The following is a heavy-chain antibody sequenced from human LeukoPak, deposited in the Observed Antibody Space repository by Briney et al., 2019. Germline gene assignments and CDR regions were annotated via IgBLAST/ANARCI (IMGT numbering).Heavy chain of an antibody. CDR3: VRDNDFWSGYYSPTRGYFDY. J-gene: IGHJ4*02. D-gene: IGHD3-3*01. Sequence: GGSLRLSCAASGLTFSSHGMHWVRQAPGKGLEWVSFIRYDGSNEYYGDSVKGRFTISRDNSKNTLYMQMNSLRGEDTAVYYCVRDNDFWSGYYSPTRGYFDYWGQGTLVTVSS. V-gene: IGHV3-30*02. CDR1: GLTFSSHG. CDR2: IRYDGSNE.